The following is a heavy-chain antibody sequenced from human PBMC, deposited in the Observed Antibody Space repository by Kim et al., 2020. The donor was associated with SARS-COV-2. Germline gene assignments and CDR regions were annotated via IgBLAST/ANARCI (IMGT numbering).Heavy chain of an antibody. V-gene: IGHV4-59*13. CDR1: GGSISSYY. J-gene: IGHJ5*02. Sequence: SETLSLTCTVSGGSISSYYWSWIRQPPGKGLEWIGYIYYSGSTNYNPSLKSRVTISVDTSKNQFSLKLSSVTAADTAVYYCARGTFMVRGGIRPVSPPNWVDPWGQGTLVTVSS. D-gene: IGHD3-10*01. CDR3: ARGTFMVRGGIRPVSPPNWVDP. CDR2: IYYSGST.